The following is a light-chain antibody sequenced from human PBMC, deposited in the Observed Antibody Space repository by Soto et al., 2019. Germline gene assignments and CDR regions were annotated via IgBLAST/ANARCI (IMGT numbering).Light chain of an antibody. CDR2: DAS. J-gene: IGKJ2*01. CDR3: QQRSNWPPDT. V-gene: IGKV3-11*01. Sequence: EIVLTQSPATLSLSPGERATLSCRASQSVSSYLAWYQQNPGQAPRLLIYDASNRATGIPARFSGSGSGTDFTLTSNSLEPDDFAVYYCQQRSNWPPDTFGQGTKLEIK. CDR1: QSVSSY.